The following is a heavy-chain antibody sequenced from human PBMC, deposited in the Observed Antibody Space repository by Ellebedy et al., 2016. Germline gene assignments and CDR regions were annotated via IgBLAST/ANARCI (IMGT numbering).Heavy chain of an antibody. CDR1: GYSISSGYY. Sequence: GSLRLSCTVSGYSISSGYYWGWIRQPPGKGLKWIGSIYHSGSTYYNPSLKSRVTISVDTSKNQFSLKLSSVTAADTAVYYCAKESVTAIDYWGQGTLVTVSS. CDR3: AKESVTAIDY. CDR2: IYHSGST. D-gene: IGHD2-21*02. V-gene: IGHV4-38-2*02. J-gene: IGHJ4*02.